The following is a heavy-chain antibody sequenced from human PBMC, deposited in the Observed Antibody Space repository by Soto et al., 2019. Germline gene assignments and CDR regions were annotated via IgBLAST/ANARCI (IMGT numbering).Heavy chain of an antibody. V-gene: IGHV4-30-4*01. CDR2: VYYSGDT. CDR3: ARAPDYGDYGDYYYAMDV. CDR1: GGSISDGDYY. J-gene: IGHJ6*02. Sequence: SETLSLTCTVSGGSISDGDYYWSWIRQPPGMGLEWIGYVYYSGDTYYNPSLESRVTIFVDTSKNQFSLKLSSVTAADTAVYYCARAPDYGDYGDYYYAMDVWGQGTTVTVSS. D-gene: IGHD4-17*01.